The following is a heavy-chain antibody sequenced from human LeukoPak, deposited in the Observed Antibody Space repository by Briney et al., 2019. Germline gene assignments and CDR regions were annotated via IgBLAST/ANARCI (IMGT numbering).Heavy chain of an antibody. J-gene: IGHJ6*03. CDR2: ISAYNGNT. CDR1: GYTFTSYG. D-gene: IGHD6-13*01. V-gene: IGHV1-18*01. Sequence: ASVKVSCKASGYTFTSYGISWVRQAPGQGLEWMGWISAYNGNTNYAQKLQGRVTMTTDTSTSTAYMELRSLRSEDTAVYYCATGVAAGNYYYYYMDVWGKGTTVTVSS. CDR3: ATGVAAGNYYYYYMDV.